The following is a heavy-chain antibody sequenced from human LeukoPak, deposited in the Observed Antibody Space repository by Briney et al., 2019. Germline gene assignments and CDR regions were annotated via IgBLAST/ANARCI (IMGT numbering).Heavy chain of an antibody. V-gene: IGHV1-18*01. Sequence: GASVKVSCKASGYTFTSYGISWVRQAPGQGLEWMGWISAYNGNTNYAQKLQGRVTMTTDTSTSTAYMELRSLRSDDTAVYYCARLRKRGLWSPAVYYYYYMDVWGKGTTVTVSS. CDR2: ISAYNGNT. D-gene: IGHD3-10*01. CDR3: ARLRKRGLWSPAVYYYYYMDV. J-gene: IGHJ6*03. CDR1: GYTFTSYG.